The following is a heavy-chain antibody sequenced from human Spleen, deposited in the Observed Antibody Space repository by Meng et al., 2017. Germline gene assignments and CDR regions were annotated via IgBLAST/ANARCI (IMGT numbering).Heavy chain of an antibody. D-gene: IGHD2-21*01. V-gene: IGHV4-38-2*02. CDR2: IYHSGYT. J-gene: IGHJ4*02. CDR1: GYSISSGYY. Sequence: SETLSLTCTVSGYSISSGYYSGWIRQPPGKGLEWIGSIYHSGYTYYNPSLKSRVTISVDTSKNEFSLKLSSVTAADTAVYYCTRGGWSFYFDYWGQGTLVTCAS. CDR3: TRGGWSFYFDY.